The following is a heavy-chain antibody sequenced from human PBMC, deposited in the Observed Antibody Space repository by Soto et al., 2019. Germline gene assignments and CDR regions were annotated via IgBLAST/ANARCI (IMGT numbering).Heavy chain of an antibody. Sequence: QLQLQESGPGLVKPSETLSLTCTVSGGSISSSSYYWGWIRQPPGKGLEWIGSIYYSGSTYYNPSLQSRFTISVDTSKNQFSLKLSSVTAADTAVYYCARERGYCSGGSCPVDYWGQGTLVTVSS. J-gene: IGHJ4*02. V-gene: IGHV4-39*02. CDR3: ARERGYCSGGSCPVDY. CDR1: GGSISSSSYY. D-gene: IGHD2-15*01. CDR2: IYYSGST.